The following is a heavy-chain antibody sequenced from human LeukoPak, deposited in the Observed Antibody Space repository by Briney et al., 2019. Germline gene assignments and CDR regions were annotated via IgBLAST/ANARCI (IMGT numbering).Heavy chain of an antibody. CDR1: GYMFNIYG. CDR3: VRDQYLNVMTGFDD. V-gene: IGHV1-18*01. D-gene: IGHD3-9*01. CDR2: TSVNNGDT. J-gene: IGHJ4*02. Sequence: ASVKASCKASGYMFNIYGISWVRQAPGQGLEWMAWTSVNNGDTKYGQKFQGRVTVTTDTSTSTVYLELRRLRPDDTAVYYCVRDQYLNVMTGFDDWGQGTLVTVSS.